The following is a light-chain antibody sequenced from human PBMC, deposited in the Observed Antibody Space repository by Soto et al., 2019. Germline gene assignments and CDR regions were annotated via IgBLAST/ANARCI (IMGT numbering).Light chain of an antibody. CDR1: QSISSY. Sequence: TQSPSTLSLSPGERATLSCRASQSISSYLAWYQQKPGQAPRLLIYDASNRATGIPARFSGGGTGTDFTLTISSLEPEDFAVYYCQQRSNWPPTFGGGTKVEIK. CDR2: DAS. J-gene: IGKJ4*01. CDR3: QQRSNWPPT. V-gene: IGKV3-11*01.